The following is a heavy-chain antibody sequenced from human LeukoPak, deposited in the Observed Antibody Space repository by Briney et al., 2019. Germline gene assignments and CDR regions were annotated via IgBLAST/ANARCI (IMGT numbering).Heavy chain of an antibody. CDR3: AKSRTGTTPSYGMDV. J-gene: IGHJ6*02. Sequence: GGSLRLSCAASGFTFTSYVMNWVRQAPGKGLEWVSAVSGTGGSTYYADSVKGRFTISRDNSKNTLYLQMNSLRAEDTAVYYCAKSRTGTTPSYGMDVWGQGTTVTVSS. D-gene: IGHD1-1*01. CDR2: VSGTGGST. CDR1: GFTFTSYV. V-gene: IGHV3-23*01.